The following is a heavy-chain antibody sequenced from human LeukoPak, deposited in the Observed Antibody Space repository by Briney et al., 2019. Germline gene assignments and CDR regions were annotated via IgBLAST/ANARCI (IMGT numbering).Heavy chain of an antibody. D-gene: IGHD3-10*01. CDR1: GGTFSSYA. J-gene: IGHJ5*02. V-gene: IGHV1-69*04. CDR2: IIPILGIA. Sequence: GASVKVSCKASGGTFSSYAISWVRQAPGQGLEWMGRIIPILGIANYAQKFQGRVTITADKSTSTAYMELSSLRSEDTAVYYCARDPTAYYYGSGRTRDWFDPWGQGTLVTVSS. CDR3: ARDPTAYYYGSGRTRDWFDP.